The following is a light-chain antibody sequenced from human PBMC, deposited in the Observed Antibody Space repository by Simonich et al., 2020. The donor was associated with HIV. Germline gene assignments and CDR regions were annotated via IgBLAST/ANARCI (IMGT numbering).Light chain of an antibody. J-gene: IGKJ3*01. Sequence: EIVLTQSPGTLSLSPGERATLSCRASQSVSSSYLAWYQQKPGQAPRLLIYGASSRATGIQDRVSGSGSGTDFTLTISRLEPEDFATYYCQQLNSFTFGPGTKVDIK. CDR2: GAS. CDR3: QQLNSFT. CDR1: QSVSSSY. V-gene: IGKV3-20*01.